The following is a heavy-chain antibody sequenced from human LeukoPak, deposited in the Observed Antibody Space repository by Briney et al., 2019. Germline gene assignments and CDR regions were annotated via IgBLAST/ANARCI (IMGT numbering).Heavy chain of an antibody. CDR2: INPNSGGT. V-gene: IGHV1-2*02. Sequence: GASVKVSCKASGYTFTSYGISWVRQAPGQGLEWMGWINPNSGGTNYAQKFQGRVTMTRDTSISTAYMELSRLRSDDTAVYYCARDSVVAATQRYYYYMDVWGKGTTVTVSS. CDR1: GYTFTSYG. J-gene: IGHJ6*03. CDR3: ARDSVVAATQRYYYYMDV. D-gene: IGHD2-15*01.